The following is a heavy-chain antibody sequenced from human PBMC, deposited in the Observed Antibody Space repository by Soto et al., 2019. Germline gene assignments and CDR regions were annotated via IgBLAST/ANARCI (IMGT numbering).Heavy chain of an antibody. CDR2: LHSGGDT. CDR3: ARDGPYYYASRMDV. J-gene: IGHJ6*02. CDR1: GIPVSSNY. D-gene: IGHD1-26*01. Sequence: EVQLVESGGGLVQPGGSLRLSCAASGIPVSSNYMTWVRQAPGKGLEWVSVLHSGGDTYYANSVKGRFTISRHDSTNTLFLEMNSVTHDETAVYYCARDGPYYYASRMDVWGQGTTVTVSS. V-gene: IGHV3-53*04.